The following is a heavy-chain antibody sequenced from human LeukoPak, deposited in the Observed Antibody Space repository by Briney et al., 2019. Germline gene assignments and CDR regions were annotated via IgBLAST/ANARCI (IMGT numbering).Heavy chain of an antibody. J-gene: IGHJ4*02. CDR2: ISWNSGGI. V-gene: IGHV3-9*01. D-gene: IGHD6-19*01. CDR1: GFSLYDFG. Sequence: GGSLRLSCAASGFSLYDFGMHWVRQALGKGLEWVSGISWNSGGIDYADSVKGRFTIYRDNAKNSLYLQMNSLQAEDTALYYCVKDKNGYSSGWFSNWGQGTLVTVSS. CDR3: VKDKNGYSSGWFSN.